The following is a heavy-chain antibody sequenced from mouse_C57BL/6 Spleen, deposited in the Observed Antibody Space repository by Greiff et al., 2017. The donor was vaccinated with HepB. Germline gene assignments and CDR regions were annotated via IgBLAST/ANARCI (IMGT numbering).Heavy chain of an antibody. Sequence: EVKLVESGPGLVKPSQSLSLTCSVTGYSITSGYYWNWIRQFPGNKLEWMGYISYDGSNNYNPSLKNRISITRDTSKNQFFLKLNSVTTEDTATYYCARDDGYPYYYAMDYWGRGTSVTVSS. V-gene: IGHV3-6*01. CDR2: ISYDGSN. CDR3: ARDDGYPYYYAMDY. CDR1: GYSITSGYY. J-gene: IGHJ4*01. D-gene: IGHD2-3*01.